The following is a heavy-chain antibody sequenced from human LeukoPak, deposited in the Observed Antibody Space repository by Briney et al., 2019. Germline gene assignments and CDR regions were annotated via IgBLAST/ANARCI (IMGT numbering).Heavy chain of an antibody. CDR1: GASFSGYY. J-gene: IGHJ3*02. V-gene: IGHV4-34*01. CDR3: ARYGQWLVRGAFDI. CDR2: IKHSGST. D-gene: IGHD6-19*01. Sequence: SETLSLTCAVYGASFSGYYWSWIRQPPGKGLGWTGEIKHSGSTNYNPSLKSRVTISVDTSKNQFSLELSSVTAADTGVYYCARYGQWLVRGAFDIWGQGTMVTVSS.